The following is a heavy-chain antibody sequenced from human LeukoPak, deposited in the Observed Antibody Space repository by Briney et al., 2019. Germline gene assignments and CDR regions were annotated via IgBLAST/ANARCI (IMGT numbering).Heavy chain of an antibody. Sequence: GGSLRLSCAASGFTFSGYWMSWVRQAPGKGLEWVANINQDGSEKYYVDSVKGRFTISRDNAKNSLYLQMNSLRAEDTAVYYCARAPYDYVWGSYRHYFDYWGQGTLVTVSS. CDR2: INQDGSEK. V-gene: IGHV3-7*01. CDR1: GFTFSGYW. CDR3: ARAPYDYVWGSYRHYFDY. D-gene: IGHD3-16*02. J-gene: IGHJ4*02.